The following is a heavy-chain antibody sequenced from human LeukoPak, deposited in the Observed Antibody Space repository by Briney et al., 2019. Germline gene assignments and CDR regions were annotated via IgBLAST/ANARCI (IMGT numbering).Heavy chain of an antibody. V-gene: IGHV1-69*04. Sequence: ASVKVSCKASGGTFSSYAISWVRQAPGQGLEWMGRIIPILGIANYAQKFQGRVTITADKSTSTAYMELSSLRSEDTAVYYCAREVVDWNDVACFDYWGQGTLVTVSS. D-gene: IGHD1-1*01. CDR3: AREVVDWNDVACFDY. J-gene: IGHJ4*02. CDR2: IIPILGIA. CDR1: GGTFSSYA.